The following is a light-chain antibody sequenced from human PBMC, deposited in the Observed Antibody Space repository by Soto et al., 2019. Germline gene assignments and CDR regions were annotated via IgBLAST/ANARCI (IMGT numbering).Light chain of an antibody. CDR3: QHRYSNSFT. CDR1: QSISSY. V-gene: IGKV1-39*01. CDR2: AAS. J-gene: IGKJ3*01. Sequence: DIQMTQSPSSLSASVGDRVTITCRASQSISSYLNWYQQKPGKAPKLLIYAASSLQSGVPSRFRGSGSGTDFTLTFSSLQTQDFASDYCQHRYSNSFTFDPGTNVDVE.